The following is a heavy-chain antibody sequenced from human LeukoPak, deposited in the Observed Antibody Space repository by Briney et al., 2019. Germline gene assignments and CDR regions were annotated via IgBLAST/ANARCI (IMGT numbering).Heavy chain of an antibody. CDR3: AKDIQGHQRRAVIYYGMDV. Sequence: GGSLRLSCAASGFTFSSYAMSWVRQAPGKGLEWVSAISGSGGSTYYADSVKGRFTISRDNSKNTLYLQMNSLRTEDTALYYCAKDIQGHQRRAVIYYGMDVWGQGTTVTVSS. CDR2: ISGSGGST. D-gene: IGHD1-1*01. V-gene: IGHV3-23*01. CDR1: GFTFSSYA. J-gene: IGHJ6*02.